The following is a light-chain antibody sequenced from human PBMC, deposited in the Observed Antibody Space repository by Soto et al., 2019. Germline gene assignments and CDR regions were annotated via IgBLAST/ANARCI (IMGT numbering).Light chain of an antibody. CDR1: SGSIASNY. J-gene: IGLJ2*01. Sequence: NFMLTQPHSVSESPGKTVTISCTRSSGSIASNYVQWYQQRPGSAPTTVIYEDNQRPSWVPDRFSGSIDSSSHSASLTISGLKTEDEADYYCQSYDSSNVVFGGGTKRTVL. V-gene: IGLV6-57*04. CDR2: EDN. CDR3: QSYDSSNVV.